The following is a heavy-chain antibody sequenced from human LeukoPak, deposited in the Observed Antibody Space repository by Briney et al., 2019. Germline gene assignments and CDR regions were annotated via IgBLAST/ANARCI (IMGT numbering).Heavy chain of an antibody. CDR1: GFTFSSYG. CDR2: ISYDGSNK. D-gene: IGHD2-2*03. J-gene: IGHJ3*02. CDR3: ANGLGYCSSTSCRGGAFDI. Sequence: PGRSLRLSCAASGFTFSSYGMHWVRQAPDKGLEWVAVISYDGSNKYYADSVKGRFTISRDNSKNTLYLQMNGLRAEDTAVYYCANGLGYCSSTSCRGGAFDIWGQGTMVTVSS. V-gene: IGHV3-30*18.